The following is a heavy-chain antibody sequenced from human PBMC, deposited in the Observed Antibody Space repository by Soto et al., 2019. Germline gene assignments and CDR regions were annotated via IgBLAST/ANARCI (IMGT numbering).Heavy chain of an antibody. J-gene: IGHJ3*01. CDR3: ARLLTEGATFREDAFDL. D-gene: IGHD1-26*01. CDR1: RYTFTSHG. V-gene: IGHV1-18*01. Sequence: QVQLVQSGGDVKTPGAPVKVSCTTFRYTFTSHGIAWVRQAPGQGLEWMGWISTFNGKTDYAQKFQGRVTMTADTLTSTVHMELRSLRSDDTAVYYCARLLTEGATFREDAFDLWGQGTKVTVSS. CDR2: ISTFNGKT.